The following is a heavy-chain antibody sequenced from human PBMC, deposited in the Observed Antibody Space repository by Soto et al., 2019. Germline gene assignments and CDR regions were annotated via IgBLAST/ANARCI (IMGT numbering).Heavy chain of an antibody. CDR1: GFTFSSYA. CDR3: ARDRYDFWSGYRYGMDV. J-gene: IGHJ6*02. V-gene: IGHV3-30-3*01. Sequence: PGGSLRLSCAASGFTFSSYAMHWVRQAPGKGLEWVAVISYDGSNKYYADSVKGRFTISRDNSKDTLYLQMNSLRAEDTAVYYCARDRYDFWSGYRYGMDVWGQGTTVTVSS. CDR2: ISYDGSNK. D-gene: IGHD3-3*01.